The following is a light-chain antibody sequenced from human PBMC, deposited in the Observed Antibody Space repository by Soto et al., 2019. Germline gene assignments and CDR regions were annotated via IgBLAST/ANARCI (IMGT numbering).Light chain of an antibody. Sequence: DIQMTQSPSSLSASVGDRVTITCRASQGIRNYLGWYQQNPGKAPKRLIYAASSLQGGVPSRFSGSGPGAEFTLTISSLQPEDFANYYYLQHNTYPYTFGQGTKLEI. J-gene: IGKJ2*01. V-gene: IGKV1-17*01. CDR3: LQHNTYPYT. CDR1: QGIRNY. CDR2: AAS.